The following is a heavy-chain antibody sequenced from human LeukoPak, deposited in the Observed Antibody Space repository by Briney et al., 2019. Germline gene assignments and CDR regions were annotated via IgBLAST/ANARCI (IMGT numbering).Heavy chain of an antibody. CDR1: GFTFSSNR. Sequence: GVSLTLSCSASGFTFSSNRMDWLRQAPGKGLKGVTVISHDGSNKYYTDSVKGRFTMSRDNSKNTLYLQMSRLRAEDTGVCYCAKVRAATGSVTLWNYFVYWGEGGLVTVSS. D-gene: IGHD6-13*01. V-gene: IGHV3-30*18. CDR2: ISHDGSNK. J-gene: IGHJ4*02. CDR3: AKVRAATGSVTLWNYFVY.